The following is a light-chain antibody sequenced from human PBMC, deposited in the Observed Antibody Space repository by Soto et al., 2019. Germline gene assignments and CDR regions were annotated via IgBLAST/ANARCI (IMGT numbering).Light chain of an antibody. CDR2: RAA. V-gene: IGKV1-5*03. CDR3: LRYNTYWA. J-gene: IGKJ1*01. CDR1: QSISSW. Sequence: DIQMTQSPSTLSASVGDRVTITCRASQSISSWLAWYQQKPGKAPKLLIYRAAALETGVTSRFSGSGSGRQFTLTISSLQPDDFARYFCLRYNTYWAFGEGTKVEIK.